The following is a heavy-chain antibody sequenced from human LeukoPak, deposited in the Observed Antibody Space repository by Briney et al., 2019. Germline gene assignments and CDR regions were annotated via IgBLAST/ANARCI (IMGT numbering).Heavy chain of an antibody. CDR2: IRSKAYGGTT. CDR1: GFTFGDYA. Sequence: GGSLRLPCTASGFTFGDYAMSWLRQAPGKGLEWVGFIRSKAYGGTTEYAASVKGRFTISRDDSKSIAYLQMNSLKTEDTAVYYCTRDGSGKQWLVYYFDYWGQGTLVTVSS. CDR3: TRDGSGKQWLVYYFDY. D-gene: IGHD6-19*01. J-gene: IGHJ4*02. V-gene: IGHV3-49*03.